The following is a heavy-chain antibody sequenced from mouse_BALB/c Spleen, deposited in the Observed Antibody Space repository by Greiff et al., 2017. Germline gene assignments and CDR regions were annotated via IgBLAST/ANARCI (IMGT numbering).Heavy chain of an antibody. CDR3: ARDYDYDVWFAY. Sequence: EVKLVESGGGLVQPGGSLRLSCATSGFTFTDYYMSWVRQPPGKALEWLGFIRNKANGYTTEYSASVKGRFTISRDNSQSILYLQMNTLRAEDSATYYCARDYDYDVWFAYWGQGTLVTVSA. CDR1: GFTFTDYY. J-gene: IGHJ3*01. CDR2: IRNKANGYTT. D-gene: IGHD2-4*01. V-gene: IGHV7-3*02.